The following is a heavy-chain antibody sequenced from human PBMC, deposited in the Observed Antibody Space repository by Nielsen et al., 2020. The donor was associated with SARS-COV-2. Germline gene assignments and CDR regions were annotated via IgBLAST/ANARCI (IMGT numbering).Heavy chain of an antibody. J-gene: IGHJ4*02. V-gene: IGHV3-33*08. CDR1: GFTFANYG. CDR2: VSRDGSDT. Sequence: GESLKISCAASGFTFANYGIHWVRQVAGRGLEWVAIVSRDGSDTFYVDSVKGRFTISRDNSKNSLYLQMNSLRADDTAVYYCANRDYWGRGTLVTVSS. CDR3: ANRDY.